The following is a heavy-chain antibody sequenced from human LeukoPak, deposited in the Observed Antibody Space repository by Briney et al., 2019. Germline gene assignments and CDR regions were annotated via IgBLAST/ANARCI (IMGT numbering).Heavy chain of an antibody. CDR3: ARAKGYSINYVDY. CDR1: GFTFVDYG. Sequence: GGSLRHSRAASGFTFVDYGMSWVRPAPGKELEWVAGINWNGGSTGYADSVKGRFTISRDNAKNSLYLQMNSLRAEDTALYYCARAKGYSINYVDYWGQGTLVTVSS. V-gene: IGHV3-20*04. J-gene: IGHJ4*02. D-gene: IGHD4-11*01. CDR2: INWNGGST.